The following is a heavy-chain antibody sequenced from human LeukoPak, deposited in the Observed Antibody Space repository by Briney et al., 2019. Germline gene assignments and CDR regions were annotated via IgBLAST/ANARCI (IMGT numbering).Heavy chain of an antibody. CDR2: ISGSGGST. CDR3: AKVDSSSWWTRPQRKYYFDY. D-gene: IGHD6-13*01. V-gene: IGHV3-23*01. J-gene: IGHJ4*02. Sequence: PGGSLRLSCAASGFTFSSYAMSWVRQAPGKGLEWVSAISGSGGSTYYADSVKGRFTISRDNSKNTLYLQMNSLRAEDTAVYYCAKVDSSSWWTRPQRKYYFDYWGQGTLVTVSS. CDR1: GFTFSSYA.